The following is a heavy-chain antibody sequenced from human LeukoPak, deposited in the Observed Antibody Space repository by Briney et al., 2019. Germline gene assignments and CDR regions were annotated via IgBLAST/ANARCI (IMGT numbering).Heavy chain of an antibody. CDR2: ISSSSSTI. J-gene: IGHJ6*03. CDR3: ARGGKSYYYYYMDV. CDR1: GFTFSSYR. V-gene: IGHV3-48*01. Sequence: QPGGSLRLSCAASGFTFSSYRMNWVRQAPGKGLEWVSYISSSSSTIYYADSVRGRLTISRDNAKNSLYLQMNSLRAEDTAVYYCARGGKSYYYYYMDVWGKGTTVTVSS.